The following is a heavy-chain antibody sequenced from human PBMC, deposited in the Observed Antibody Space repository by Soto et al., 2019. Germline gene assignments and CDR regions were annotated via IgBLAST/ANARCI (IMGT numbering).Heavy chain of an antibody. D-gene: IGHD5-12*01. Sequence: SETLSFTCAVSGGSISSGSYSWSWIRQPPGKGLEWIGYIYHSGSTYYNPSLKSRVTISVDPSKNQFSLKLSSVTAADTAVYYCAREARDGYTLFDYWGQGTLVTVSS. J-gene: IGHJ4*02. CDR3: AREARDGYTLFDY. V-gene: IGHV4-30-2*01. CDR1: GGSISSGSYS. CDR2: IYHSGST.